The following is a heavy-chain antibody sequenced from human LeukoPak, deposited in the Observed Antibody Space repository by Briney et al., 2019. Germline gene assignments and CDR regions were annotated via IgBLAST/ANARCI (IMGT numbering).Heavy chain of an antibody. V-gene: IGHV1-18*01. CDR2: NSAYNGNT. CDR3: ARDGVDIVATIGGEDYYYYMDV. Sequence: ASVKVSCKASGYTFTSYGISWVRQAPGQGLEWMGWNSAYNGNTNYAQKLQGRVTMTTDTSTSTAYMELRSLRSDDTAVYYCARDGVDIVATIGGEDYYYYMDVWGKGTTVTVSS. J-gene: IGHJ6*03. D-gene: IGHD5-12*01. CDR1: GYTFTSYG.